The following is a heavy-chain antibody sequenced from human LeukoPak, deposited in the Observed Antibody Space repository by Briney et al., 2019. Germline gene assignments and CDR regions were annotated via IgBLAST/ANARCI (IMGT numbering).Heavy chain of an antibody. V-gene: IGHV3-7*01. D-gene: IGHD6-13*01. CDR3: ARDGSQQLVHTFDI. CDR1: GFTFSTYW. CDR2: IKQDGSEK. J-gene: IGHJ3*02. Sequence: PGGSLRLSCAASGFTFSTYWMAWVRQAPGKGLEWVANIKQDGSEKYYVDSVKGRFTISRDNAKNSLYLQMTSLRAEDTAVYYCARDGSQQLVHTFDIWGQGTMVTVSS.